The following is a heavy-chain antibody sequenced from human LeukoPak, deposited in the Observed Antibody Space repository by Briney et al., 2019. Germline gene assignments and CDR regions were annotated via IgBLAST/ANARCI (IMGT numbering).Heavy chain of an antibody. D-gene: IGHD3-10*01. CDR1: GFAFGSEA. J-gene: IGHJ4*02. Sequence: GGSLRLSCAVSGFAFGSEAMSWVRQSPARGLEWVASISPGGGTTYYADYVKGGFTISRDNSKNSLFVQMNSLRAEDTAVYFCAKGSGASRPYYLDYWGRGTLVTVSS. CDR2: ISPGGGTT. CDR3: AKGSGASRPYYLDY. V-gene: IGHV3-23*01.